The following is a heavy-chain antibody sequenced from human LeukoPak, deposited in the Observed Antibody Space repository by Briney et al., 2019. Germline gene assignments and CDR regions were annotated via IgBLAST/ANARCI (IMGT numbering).Heavy chain of an antibody. CDR2: INHSGST. CDR1: GGSISSSNW. J-gene: IGHJ5*02. D-gene: IGHD6-13*01. Sequence: PSGTLSLTCVVSGGSISSSNWWSWVRQPPEKGLEWIGEINHSGSTNYNPSLKSRVTISVDTSKNQFSLKLSSVTAADTAVYYCARHNSMLRYSSSWYRWFDPWGQGTLVTVSS. V-gene: IGHV4-4*02. CDR3: ARHNSMLRYSSSWYRWFDP.